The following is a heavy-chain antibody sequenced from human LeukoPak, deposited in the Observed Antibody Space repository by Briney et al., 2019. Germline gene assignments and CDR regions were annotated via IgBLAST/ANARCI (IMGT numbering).Heavy chain of an antibody. Sequence: ASVKVSCKASGYTFTSYYMHWVRQAPGQGLEWMGWMNPNSGNTGYAQKFQGRVTMTRNTSISTAYMELSSLRSEDTAVYYCAGAVAGTEFDYWGQGTLVTVSS. V-gene: IGHV1-8*02. CDR3: AGAVAGTEFDY. CDR1: GYTFTSYY. CDR2: MNPNSGNT. J-gene: IGHJ4*02. D-gene: IGHD6-19*01.